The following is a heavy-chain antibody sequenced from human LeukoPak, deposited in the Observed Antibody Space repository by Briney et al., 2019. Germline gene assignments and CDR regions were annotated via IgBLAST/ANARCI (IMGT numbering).Heavy chain of an antibody. CDR2: INHSGST. CDR1: GGSFSGYY. CDR3: ARGGGGSGYYFDY. V-gene: IGHV4-34*01. D-gene: IGHD3-10*01. Sequence: PSETQSLTCAVYGGSFSGYYWSWIRQPPGKGLEWIGEINHSGSTNYNPSLKSRVTISVDTSKNQFSLKLSSVTAADTAVYYCARGGGGSGYYFDYWGQGTLVTASS. J-gene: IGHJ4*02.